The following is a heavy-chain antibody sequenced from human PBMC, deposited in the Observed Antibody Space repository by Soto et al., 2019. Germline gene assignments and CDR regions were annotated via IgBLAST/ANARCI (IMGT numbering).Heavy chain of an antibody. V-gene: IGHV4-34*01. Sequence: QVQLQQWGAGLLKPSETLSLTCAVYGGSFSGYYWSWIRQPPGKGLEWIGEINHSGSTNYNPSLKSRVTISVDTSKNQFFLKLSSVAAADTAVYYCARRPPQVSGGSYYADYWRQGTLVTVSS. CDR2: INHSGST. D-gene: IGHD1-26*01. CDR3: ARRPPQVSGGSYYADY. CDR1: GGSFSGYY. J-gene: IGHJ4*02.